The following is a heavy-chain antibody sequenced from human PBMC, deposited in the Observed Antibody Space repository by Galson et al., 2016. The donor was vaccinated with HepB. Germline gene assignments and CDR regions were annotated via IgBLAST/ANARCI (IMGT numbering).Heavy chain of an antibody. CDR3: AKDRGGGYCSSTTCYALVFEH. J-gene: IGHJ1*01. CDR1: GVTVSRNY. Sequence: SLRLSCAASGVTVSRNYMTRVRQAPGKGLEWVAVIYSGDSTYYEDSVKGRFTISRDNSKNTLNLQMNSLRSEDTAVYYCAKDRGGGYCSSTTCYALVFEHWGQGTLVTVSS. V-gene: IGHV3-53*01. D-gene: IGHD2-2*01. CDR2: IYSGDST.